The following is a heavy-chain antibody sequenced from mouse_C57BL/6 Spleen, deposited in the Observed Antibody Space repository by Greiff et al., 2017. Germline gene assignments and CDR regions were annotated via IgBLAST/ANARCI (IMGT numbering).Heavy chain of an antibody. D-gene: IGHD1-2*01. CDR3: ARTHYYGYAMDY. V-gene: IGHV1-76*01. J-gene: IGHJ4*01. Sequence: QVQLKQSGAELVRPGASVKLSCKASGYTFTDYYINWVKQRPGQGLEWIARIYPGSGNTYYNEKFKGKATLTAEKSSSTAYMQLSSLTSEDSAVYFCARTHYYGYAMDYWGQGTSVTVSS. CDR2: IYPGSGNT. CDR1: GYTFTDYY.